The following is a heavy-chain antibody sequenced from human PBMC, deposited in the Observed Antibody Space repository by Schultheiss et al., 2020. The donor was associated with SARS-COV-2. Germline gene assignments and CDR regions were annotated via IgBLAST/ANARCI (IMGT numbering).Heavy chain of an antibody. CDR2: ISGSGGST. Sequence: GGSLRLSCAASGFTFSSYAMSWVRQAPGKGLEWVSAISGSGGSTYYADSVKGRFTISRDNSKNTLYLQMNSLRAEDTAVYYCAKGICSGGSCYSHDAFDIWGQGTMVTVSS. V-gene: IGHV3-23*01. CDR3: AKGICSGGSCYSHDAFDI. D-gene: IGHD2-15*01. J-gene: IGHJ3*02. CDR1: GFTFSSYA.